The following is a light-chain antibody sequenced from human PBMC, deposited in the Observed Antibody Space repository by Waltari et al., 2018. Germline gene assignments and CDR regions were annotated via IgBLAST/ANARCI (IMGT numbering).Light chain of an antibody. CDR1: QRVSSN. CDR2: GAT. CDR3: QQYNNWPPLFT. Sequence: EIVMTQSPATLSVSPGDRATLSCRARQRVSSNLAWNQQKPGQPPRRLIHGATSRTTGIPARFSGTGSGTEFTLTISSLQSEDFAVYYCQQYNNWPPLFTFGPGTKVDMK. V-gene: IGKV3D-15*01. J-gene: IGKJ3*01.